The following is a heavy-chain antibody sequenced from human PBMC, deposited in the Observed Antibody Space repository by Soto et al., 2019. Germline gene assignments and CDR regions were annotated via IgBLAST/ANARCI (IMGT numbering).Heavy chain of an antibody. CDR3: AASIFYYGMDI. Sequence: XESLTISCKGSGYTFTNYWIGLVRQMPGKGPEWMGIIYPGDSDTKYNPSFQGQVTISADKSITTTYLQWSSLKASDTAIYYCAASIFYYGMDIWGQGTTVTVSS. CDR1: GYTFTNYW. CDR2: IYPGDSDT. V-gene: IGHV5-51*01. J-gene: IGHJ6*02.